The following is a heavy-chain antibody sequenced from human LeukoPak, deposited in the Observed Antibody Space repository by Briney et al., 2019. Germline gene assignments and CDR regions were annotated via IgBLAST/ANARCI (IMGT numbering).Heavy chain of an antibody. CDR1: GGSLSNYY. CDR3: ARAWESIAGYYFDY. J-gene: IGHJ4*02. V-gene: IGHV4-59*01. D-gene: IGHD1-26*01. Sequence: SETLSLTCTVSGGSLSNYYWSWFRQPPGKGMEWIGYNYYSGSTNYNPSLKSRVTISVDTSKNQFTLNMKSVTAADTAVYYCARAWESIAGYYFDYWGQGTLVTVSS. CDR2: NYYSGST.